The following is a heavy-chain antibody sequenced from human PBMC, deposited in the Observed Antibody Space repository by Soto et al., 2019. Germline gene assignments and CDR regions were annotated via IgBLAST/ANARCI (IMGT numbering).Heavy chain of an antibody. Sequence: QVQLQESGPGLVKPSQTLSLTCTVSGGSISSGGYYWSWIRQHPGKGLEWIGYIYYSGSTYYNPSLKSRVTISVDTSKNQFSLKLSSVTAADTAVYYCARAIRYGAGSYYNPRAHWFDPWGQGTLVTVSS. CDR3: ARAIRYGAGSYYNPRAHWFDP. D-gene: IGHD3-10*01. V-gene: IGHV4-31*03. J-gene: IGHJ5*02. CDR1: GGSISSGGYY. CDR2: IYYSGST.